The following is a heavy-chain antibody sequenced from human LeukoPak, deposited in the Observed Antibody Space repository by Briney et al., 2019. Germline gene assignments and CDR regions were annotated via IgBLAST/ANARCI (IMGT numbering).Heavy chain of an antibody. CDR3: AKDRAFDI. CDR2: ISYDGSNK. CDR1: GFTFSSYG. J-gene: IGHJ3*02. V-gene: IGHV3-30*18. Sequence: GGSLRLSCAASGFTFSSYGMHWVRQAPGKGLEWVAVISYDGSNKYYADSVKGRFTISRDNSKNTLYLQMNSLRAEDTAVYYCAKDRAFDIWGQGTMVTVSS.